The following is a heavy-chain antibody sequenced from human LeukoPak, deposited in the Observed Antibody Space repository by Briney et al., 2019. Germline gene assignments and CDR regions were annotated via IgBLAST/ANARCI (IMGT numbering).Heavy chain of an antibody. CDR2: IRYDGTNK. CDR3: AKDLSVDY. D-gene: IGHD2/OR15-2a*01. CDR1: GFTFSSYG. Sequence: PGGSLRLSCGASGFTFSSYGMHWVRQAPGKGLEWVAFIRYDGTNKYYADSVKGRFTISRDNSKNTLYLQMNSLRAEDTAVYYCAKDLSVDYWGQGTLVIVSS. J-gene: IGHJ4*02. V-gene: IGHV3-30*02.